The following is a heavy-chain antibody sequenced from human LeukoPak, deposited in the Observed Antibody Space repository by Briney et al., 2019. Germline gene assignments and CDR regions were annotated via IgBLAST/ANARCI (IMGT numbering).Heavy chain of an antibody. CDR2: IYPGDSDT. CDR1: GYTFNNYW. V-gene: IGHV5-51*01. D-gene: IGHD5-12*01. Sequence: GESLKVSCKGSGYTFNNYWIGWVRQMPGKGLEWMGIIYPGDSDTIYNPSFQGQVTISADESISTAYLQWSSLKASDTAMYFCARRNRGYSGYGSQHYYHYYMDVWGKGTTVTVSS. CDR3: ARRNRGYSGYGSQHYYHYYMDV. J-gene: IGHJ6*03.